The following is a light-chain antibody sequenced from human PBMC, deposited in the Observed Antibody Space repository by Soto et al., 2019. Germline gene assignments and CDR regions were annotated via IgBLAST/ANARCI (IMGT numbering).Light chain of an antibody. CDR2: DAS. CDR3: QQRGNRPPWT. Sequence: IVMTLSPPTLSLSPGERATLSCRASQSVGKYLVWYQQKPGQAPRLLIYDASNRATGIPARFSGSGSGTDFTLTISSLEPEDVAVYYCQQRGNRPPWTFGQGTKVDI. CDR1: QSVGKY. J-gene: IGKJ1*01. V-gene: IGKV3-11*01.